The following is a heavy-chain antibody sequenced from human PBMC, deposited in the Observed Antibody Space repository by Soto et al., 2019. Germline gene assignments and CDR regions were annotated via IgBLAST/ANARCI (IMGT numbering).Heavy chain of an antibody. CDR3: ARAGYDFWSGYANDAFDI. CDR2: MNPNSGNT. CDR1: GYTFTSYD. V-gene: IGHV1-8*01. J-gene: IGHJ3*02. D-gene: IGHD3-3*01. Sequence: ASVKVSCKASGYTFTSYDINWVRQATGQGLEWMGWMNPNSGNTGYAQKFQGRVTMTRNTSISTAYMELSSLRSEDTAVYYCARAGYDFWSGYANDAFDIWGQGTMVTVS.